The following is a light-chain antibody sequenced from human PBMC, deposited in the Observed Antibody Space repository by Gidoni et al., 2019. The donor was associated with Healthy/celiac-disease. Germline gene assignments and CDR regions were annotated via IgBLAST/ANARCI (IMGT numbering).Light chain of an antibody. CDR2: GAS. CDR1: QSVSTSY. CDR3: QQYGSSPLT. Sequence: DIVLTQSPGTLSLSPGVRATRSCRASQSVSTSYLAWYQQKPGQAPRLLIYGASSRATGIPDRVSGSGSGTDFTLTSSRREPEDFAVYYCQQYGSSPLTFGGGTKVEIK. J-gene: IGKJ4*02. V-gene: IGKV3-20*01.